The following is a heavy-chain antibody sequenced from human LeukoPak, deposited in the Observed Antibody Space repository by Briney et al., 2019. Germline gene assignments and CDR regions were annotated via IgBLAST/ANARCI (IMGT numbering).Heavy chain of an antibody. J-gene: IGHJ3*02. CDR3: ARVGGPDLYYYDSSGRDDYAFDI. CDR2: IYSGGST. Sequence: GVSLRLSCAASRFTVSSNYMSRLRQAPGKGLEWVSVIYSGGSTYYADSQKGRFTISSDNSKKTLYLQMHSLRAEDTAVYYCARVGGPDLYYYDSSGRDDYAFDIWGQGTMVTVSS. V-gene: IGHV3-53*01. CDR1: RFTVSSNY. D-gene: IGHD3-22*01.